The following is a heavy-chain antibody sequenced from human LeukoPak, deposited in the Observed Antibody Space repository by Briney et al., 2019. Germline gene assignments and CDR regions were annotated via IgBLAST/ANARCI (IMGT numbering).Heavy chain of an antibody. CDR1: GYSFTSYW. V-gene: IGHV5-51*01. CDR2: IYPGDSDT. J-gene: IGHJ6*03. Sequence: GESLKISCKGSGYSFTSYWIGWVRQMPGKGLEWMGIIYPGDSDTRYSPSFQGQVTISADKSISTAYLQWSSLKASDTAMYYRARHRGTAMADYYYYYYMDVWGKGTTVTVSS. D-gene: IGHD5-18*01. CDR3: ARHRGTAMADYYYYYYMDV.